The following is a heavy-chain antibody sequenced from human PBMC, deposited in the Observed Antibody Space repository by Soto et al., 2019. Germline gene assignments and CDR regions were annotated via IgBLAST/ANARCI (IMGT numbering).Heavy chain of an antibody. CDR2: IKQDGSEK. J-gene: IGHJ4*02. V-gene: IGHV3-7*01. CDR3: ARGRARGGFWSGYSYSDY. Sequence: GGSLRLSCAASGFTFSSYWMSWVRQAPGKGLEWVANIKQDGSEKYYVDSVKGRFTISRDNAKNSLYLQMNSLRAEDTAVYYCARGRARGGFWSGYSYSDYWGQGTLVTVSS. D-gene: IGHD3-3*01. CDR1: GFTFSSYW.